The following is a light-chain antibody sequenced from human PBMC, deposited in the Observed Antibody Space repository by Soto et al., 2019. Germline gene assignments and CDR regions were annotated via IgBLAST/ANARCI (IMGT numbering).Light chain of an antibody. CDR2: EVS. J-gene: IGLJ2*01. CDR3: SSYTVTSTPVV. CDR1: SSDVGGYNY. V-gene: IGLV2-14*01. Sequence: QSALTQPASVSGSPGQSITISRTGTSSDVGGYNYVSWYQQRPDKAPKLMIYEVSHRPSGVSNRFSGSKSGNTASLTISGLQAEDEADYYCSSYTVTSTPVVFGGGTKVTVL.